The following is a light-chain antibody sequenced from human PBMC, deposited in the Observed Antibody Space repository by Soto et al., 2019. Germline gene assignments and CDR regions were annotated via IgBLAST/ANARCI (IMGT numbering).Light chain of an antibody. V-gene: IGLV1-40*01. CDR2: GNT. J-gene: IGLJ1*01. Sequence: QSVLTQPPSVSGAPGQRVTISCTGSSSNIGAGYDVHWYQQLPGTAPKLLMYGNTNRPSGVPDRFSGSKSGTSASLAITGLQAEDEADYYCSSYTSSSTRVFGTGTKVTVL. CDR3: SSYTSSSTRV. CDR1: SSNIGAGYD.